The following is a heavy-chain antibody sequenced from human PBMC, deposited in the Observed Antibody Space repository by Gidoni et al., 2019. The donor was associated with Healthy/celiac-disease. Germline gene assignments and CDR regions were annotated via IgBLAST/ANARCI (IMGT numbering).Heavy chain of an antibody. D-gene: IGHD3-3*01. CDR2: ISGSGGST. CDR3: GGSLDEFLSGYSIDY. CDR1: GFSFTSYA. Sequence: EVQLVGAGGGLVRPGGSLRLSCAAPGFSFTSYAMSWVRRAHGEGLGWVLAISGSGGSTYYAESVKGRFIISGDNSNNTLYLQMNSLRAEDTAVYYCGGSLDEFLSGYSIDYWGQGTLVTVSS. V-gene: IGHV3-23*04. J-gene: IGHJ4*02.